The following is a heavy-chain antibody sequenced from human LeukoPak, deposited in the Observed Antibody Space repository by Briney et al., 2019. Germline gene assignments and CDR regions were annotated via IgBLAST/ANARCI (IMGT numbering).Heavy chain of an antibody. CDR1: GFTFSSYA. CDR2: VSGSGGST. V-gene: IGHV3-23*01. Sequence: GGSLRLSCAASGFTFSSYAMSWVRQAPGKGLEWVSAVSGSGGSTYYADSVKGRLTISRDNSKNTLYLQMNSLRAEDTAVYYCAEAGRVTYYYDSSGYGRDAFDIWGQGTMVTVSS. D-gene: IGHD3-22*01. J-gene: IGHJ3*02. CDR3: AEAGRVTYYYDSSGYGRDAFDI.